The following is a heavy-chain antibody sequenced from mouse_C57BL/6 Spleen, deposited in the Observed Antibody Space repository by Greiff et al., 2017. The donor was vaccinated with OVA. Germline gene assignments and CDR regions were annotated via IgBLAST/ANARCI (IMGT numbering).Heavy chain of an antibody. J-gene: IGHJ3*01. CDR2: IYPVSGSP. CDR3: ARGNDGYYAWFAY. Sequence: QVQLQQPGAELVKPGASVKMSCKASGYTFTSYWITWVKQRPGQGLEWLGDIYPVSGSPNYNETFKSKATLTVDTSSSTAYMQLSSLPSEDSAVYYGARGNDGYYAWFAYWGQGTLVTVSA. CDR1: GYTFTSYW. V-gene: IGHV1-55*01. D-gene: IGHD2-3*01.